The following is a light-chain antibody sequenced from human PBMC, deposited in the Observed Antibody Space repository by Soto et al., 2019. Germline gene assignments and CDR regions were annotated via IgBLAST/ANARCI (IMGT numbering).Light chain of an antibody. CDR1: QSVSGS. Sequence: EIVLTQSPGTLSLSPGERATLSCRASQSVSGSLGWYQQKPGQAPRLIIYDASVRATGIPARFSGSGSGTDFTLTISSLEPEDFAVYYCQEGTYWPAFGGGTKV. CDR3: QEGTYWPA. V-gene: IGKV3-11*01. J-gene: IGKJ4*01. CDR2: DAS.